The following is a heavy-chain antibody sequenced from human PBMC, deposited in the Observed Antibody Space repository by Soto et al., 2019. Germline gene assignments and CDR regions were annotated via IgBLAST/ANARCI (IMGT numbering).Heavy chain of an antibody. CDR3: AKDIGSLGYYYGMDV. J-gene: IGHJ6*02. Sequence: GGSLRLSCAASGFTFSSYAMSGVRQAPGKGLEWVSAISGSGGSTYYADSVKGRFTISRDNSKNTLYLQMNSLRAEDTAVYYCAKDIGSLGYYYGMDVWGQGTTVTVSS. D-gene: IGHD3-16*01. CDR1: GFTFSSYA. V-gene: IGHV3-23*01. CDR2: ISGSGGST.